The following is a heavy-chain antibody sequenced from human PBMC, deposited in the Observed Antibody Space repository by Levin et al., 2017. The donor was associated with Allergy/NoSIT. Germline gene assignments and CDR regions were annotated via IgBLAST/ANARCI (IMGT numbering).Heavy chain of an antibody. Sequence: NPGGSLRLSCAASGITFSNAWMSWARQAPGKGLEWVGRIKSKTDGGTTEYAAPVKGRFTISRDDSKHKMYLQMNSLTTEDTAVYFCNPYSSSWYYFDYWGQGTLVTVSS. V-gene: IGHV3-15*01. D-gene: IGHD6-13*01. CDR2: IKSKTDGGTT. CDR1: GITFSNAW. J-gene: IGHJ4*02. CDR3: NPYSSSWYYFDY.